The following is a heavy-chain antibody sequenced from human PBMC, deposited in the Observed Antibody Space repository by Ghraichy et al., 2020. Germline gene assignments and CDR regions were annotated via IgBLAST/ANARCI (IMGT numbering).Heavy chain of an antibody. J-gene: IGHJ4*02. CDR3: ARDRSTSGDQFYFDY. D-gene: IGHD3-3*01. CDR1: GFTFSSFA. Sequence: LSLTCAASGFTFSSFALNWVRQAPGKGLEWVAVISYDGNTQYYADSVKGRFTISRDNSKNTLFLQMNSLRPEDTAVYFGARDRSTSGDQFYFDYWGQGTLVSVSS. CDR2: ISYDGNTQ. V-gene: IGHV3-30*07.